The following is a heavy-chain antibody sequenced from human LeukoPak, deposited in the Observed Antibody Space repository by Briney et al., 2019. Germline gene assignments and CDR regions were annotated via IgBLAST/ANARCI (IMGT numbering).Heavy chain of an antibody. CDR3: AKDSDIAVAGSDDALDV. CDR1: GXTFSSYG. V-gene: IGHV3-30*18. D-gene: IGHD6-19*01. Sequence: GGSLRLSCAASGXTFSSYGMHWVRQTPGKGLEWVALISFDGSIEYYVDSVKGRFTISRDNSKNTLFLQMNSLRPEDTAVYYCAKDSDIAVAGSDDALDVWGQGTMVTVSS. CDR2: ISFDGSIE. J-gene: IGHJ3*01.